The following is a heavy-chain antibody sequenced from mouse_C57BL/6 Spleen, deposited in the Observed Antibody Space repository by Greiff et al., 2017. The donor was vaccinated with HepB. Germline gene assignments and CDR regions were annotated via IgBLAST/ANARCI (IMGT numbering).Heavy chain of an antibody. CDR3: ARYYGSSWYYFDY. CDR2: IDPSDSET. V-gene: IGHV1-52*01. CDR1: GYTFTSYW. Sequence: QVQLKQPGAELVRPGSSVKLSCKASGYTFTSYWMHWVKQRPIQGLEWIGNIDPSDSETHYNQKFKDKATLTVDKSSSTAYMQLSSLTSEDSAVYYCARYYGSSWYYFDYWGQGTTLTVSS. J-gene: IGHJ2*01. D-gene: IGHD1-1*01.